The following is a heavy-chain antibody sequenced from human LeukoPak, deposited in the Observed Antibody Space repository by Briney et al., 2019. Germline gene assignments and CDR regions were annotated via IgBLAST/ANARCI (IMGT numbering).Heavy chain of an antibody. CDR2: IYYSGST. Sequence: KTSESLSLTCTVSGGSISSSSHYWGWIRQPPGKGLEWIGSIYYSGSTYYNTSLKSRVTISVDTSKNQFSLKLSSVTAADTAVYYCARHVGAAGPFDYWGQGTLVTVSS. CDR1: GGSISSSSHY. V-gene: IGHV4-39*01. J-gene: IGHJ4*02. CDR3: ARHVGAAGPFDY. D-gene: IGHD6-13*01.